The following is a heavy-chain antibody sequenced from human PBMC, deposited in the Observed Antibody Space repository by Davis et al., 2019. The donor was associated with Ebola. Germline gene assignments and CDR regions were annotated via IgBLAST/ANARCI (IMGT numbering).Heavy chain of an antibody. D-gene: IGHD1-26*01. V-gene: IGHV4-39*01. CDR3: VVGAAYNWFDP. CDR1: GGSISSSSYY. J-gene: IGHJ5*02. Sequence: SETLSLTCTVSGGSISSSSYYWGWIRQPPGKGLEWIGSIYYSGSTYYNPSLKSRVTISVDTSKNQFSLKLTSVTAADTAVYYCVVGAAYNWFDPWGQGTLVTVSS. CDR2: IYYSGST.